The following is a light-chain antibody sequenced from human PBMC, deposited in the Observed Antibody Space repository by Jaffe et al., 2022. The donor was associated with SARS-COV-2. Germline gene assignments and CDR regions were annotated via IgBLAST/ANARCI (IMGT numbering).Light chain of an antibody. V-gene: IGLV2-8*01. Sequence: QSALTQPPSASGSPGQSVTISCTGTSSDVGGYNYVSWYQQHPDNPPKLMIFEVSKRPSGVPDRFSASKSGNTASLTVSGLQAEDEADYYCSSYAASNNYVFGTGTKVTVL. J-gene: IGLJ1*01. CDR2: EVS. CDR1: SSDVGGYNY. CDR3: SSYAASNNYV.